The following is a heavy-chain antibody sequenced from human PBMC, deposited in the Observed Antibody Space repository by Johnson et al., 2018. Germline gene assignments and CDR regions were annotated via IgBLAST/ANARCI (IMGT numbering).Heavy chain of an antibody. V-gene: IGHV3-7*01. D-gene: IGHD6-6*01. CDR1: GFTFSSYW. CDR3: ARGLQLQHYYYYGMDV. Sequence: VQLVQSGGGLVQPGGTLRLSCAASGFTFSSYWMSWVRQAPGKGLEWVANIKQDGSAKYYVDSVKGRFTISRDNAKNSLYVQMNSLRAEETAVYYCARGLQLQHYYYYGMDVWGQGTTVTVSS. J-gene: IGHJ6*02. CDR2: IKQDGSAK.